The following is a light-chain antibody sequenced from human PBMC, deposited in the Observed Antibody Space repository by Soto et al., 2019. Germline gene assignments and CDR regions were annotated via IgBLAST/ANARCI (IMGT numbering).Light chain of an antibody. V-gene: IGLV2-14*01. CDR3: AAYTSTSSVV. CDR1: SSDVGGYNY. CDR2: EVS. Sequence: QSVLTQPASVSGSPGQSITISCTGTSSDVGGYNYVSWYQQHPGKAPKLMIYEVSNRPSGVSNRFSGSKSGNTASLTISGLQAEDECDYYCAAYTSTSSVVFGGGTKLTVL. J-gene: IGLJ2*01.